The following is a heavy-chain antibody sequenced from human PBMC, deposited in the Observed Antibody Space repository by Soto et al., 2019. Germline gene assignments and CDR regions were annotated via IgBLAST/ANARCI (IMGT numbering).Heavy chain of an antibody. CDR2: IRSKANSYAT. J-gene: IGHJ3*02. D-gene: IGHD1-1*01. V-gene: IGHV3-73*01. Sequence: GGSLRLSCAASGFTFSGSAMHWVRQASGKGLEWVGRIRSKANSYATAYAASVKGRFTISRDDSKNTAYLQMNSLKTEDTAVYYCTRRRNWNDGAFDIWGQGTMVTVSS. CDR3: TRRRNWNDGAFDI. CDR1: GFTFSGSA.